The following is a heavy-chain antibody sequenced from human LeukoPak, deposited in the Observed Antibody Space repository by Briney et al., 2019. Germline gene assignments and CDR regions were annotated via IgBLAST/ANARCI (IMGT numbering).Heavy chain of an antibody. V-gene: IGHV1-69*04. Sequence: GSSVKVSCKASGGTFSSYAISWVRQAPGQGLEWMGRIIPIFGIANYAQKFQGRVTITADKSTSTAYMELSSLRSEDTAVYYCARVGTTGRKYNWFDPWGQGTLVTVS. CDR1: GGTFSSYA. D-gene: IGHD1-1*01. CDR2: IIPIFGIA. CDR3: ARVGTTGRKYNWFDP. J-gene: IGHJ5*02.